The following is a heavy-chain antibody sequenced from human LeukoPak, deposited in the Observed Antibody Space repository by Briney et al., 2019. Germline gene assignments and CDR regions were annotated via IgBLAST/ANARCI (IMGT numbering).Heavy chain of an antibody. CDR1: GFTFSGSA. CDR3: ARPYGGNSGVWFDP. V-gene: IGHV3-73*01. J-gene: IGHJ5*02. D-gene: IGHD4-23*01. CDR2: IRSKANGYAT. Sequence: GGSLRLSCAASGFTFSGSAMHWVRQASGKGREWVGRIRSKANGYATAYAASVKGRFTISRDDSKNTAYLQMNILKTEDTAVYYCARPYGGNSGVWFDPWGQGTLVTVSS.